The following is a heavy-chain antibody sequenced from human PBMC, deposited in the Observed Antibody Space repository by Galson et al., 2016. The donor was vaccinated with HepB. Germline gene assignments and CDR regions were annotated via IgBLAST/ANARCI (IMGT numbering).Heavy chain of an antibody. J-gene: IGHJ5*02. CDR1: GASISDSNW. V-gene: IGHV4-4*02. Sequence: SETLSLTCAVSGASISDSNWWTWVRQVPGKGLEWIGELYHTGTSNNNPFLTSRFTLSVNKSRNQFSLNVTSVTAADTAVYYCARAAIIPGARMVFDPWGQGILVTVSS. D-gene: IGHD2-2*01. CDR3: ARAAIIPGARMVFDP. CDR2: LYHTGTS.